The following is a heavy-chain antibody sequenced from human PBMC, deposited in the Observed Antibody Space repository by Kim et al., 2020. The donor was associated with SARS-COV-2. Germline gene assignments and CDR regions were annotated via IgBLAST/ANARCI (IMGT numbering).Heavy chain of an antibody. Sequence: YNPALKSRVTISVDTAKNQFSLKLSSVTAADTAVYYCARGRITGTTGLDYWGQGTLVTVSS. V-gene: IGHV4-59*09. CDR3: ARGRITGTTGLDY. D-gene: IGHD1-20*01. J-gene: IGHJ4*02.